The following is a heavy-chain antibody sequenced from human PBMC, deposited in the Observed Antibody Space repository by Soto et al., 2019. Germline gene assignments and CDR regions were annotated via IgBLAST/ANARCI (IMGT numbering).Heavy chain of an antibody. CDR3: ARDKGDGAGSYDGY. V-gene: IGHV1-18*01. Sequence: QVQLVQSGAEVKKPGASVKVSCKASGYTFTSYGIIWLRQAPGQGLEWMGWISAYNGNTNYAQKLQGRVTMTTDTSTSTDYMELRSLSSDDTAVYYCARDKGDGAGSYDGYWGKGTLVTVSS. CDR2: ISAYNGNT. CDR1: GYTFTSYG. D-gene: IGHD3-10*01. J-gene: IGHJ4*02.